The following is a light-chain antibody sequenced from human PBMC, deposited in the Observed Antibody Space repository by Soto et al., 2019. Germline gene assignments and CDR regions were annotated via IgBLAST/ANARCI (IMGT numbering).Light chain of an antibody. CDR1: QSISSY. V-gene: IGKV1-39*01. CDR2: AAS. Sequence: DIQMTQSPSSLSASVGDRVTITCRASQSISSYLNWYQQKPGKAPKLLIYAASSLQSGVPSRFSGSGSGTDFTLTIRSLQPEDFATYYCQQSYSTLPLTFGGGTKVEIK. CDR3: QQSYSTLPLT. J-gene: IGKJ4*01.